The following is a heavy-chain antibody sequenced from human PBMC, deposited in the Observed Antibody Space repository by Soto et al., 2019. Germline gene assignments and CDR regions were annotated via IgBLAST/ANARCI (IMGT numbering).Heavy chain of an antibody. V-gene: IGHV3-11*06. CDR1: GFTFSDYY. CDR3: ARVVTIFGVVTWRYFDL. CDR2: ISSSSSYT. J-gene: IGHJ2*01. Sequence: QVQLVESGGGLVKPGGSLRLSCAASGFTFSDYYMSWIRQAPGKGLEWVSYISSSSSYTNYADSVKGRFTISRDNAKNSLDLQMNSLRAEDTAVYYCARVVTIFGVVTWRYFDLWGRGTLVTVSS. D-gene: IGHD3-3*01.